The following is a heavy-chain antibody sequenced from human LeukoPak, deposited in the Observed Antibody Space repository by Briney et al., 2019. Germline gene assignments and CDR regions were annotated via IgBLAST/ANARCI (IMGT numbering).Heavy chain of an antibody. CDR1: GYIFTTYY. Sequence: ASVKVSCKASGYIFTTYYMHWVRQAPGQGLEWMGIINPSDGAKSYVSKFHSRVTMTRDTSTNTVYMELSTLSSDDTAVYYCARGSQYEAGRLPLHAFDVWGQGTVVTVSS. V-gene: IGHV1-46*01. D-gene: IGHD2-15*01. CDR2: INPSDGAK. CDR3: ARGSQYEAGRLPLHAFDV. J-gene: IGHJ3*01.